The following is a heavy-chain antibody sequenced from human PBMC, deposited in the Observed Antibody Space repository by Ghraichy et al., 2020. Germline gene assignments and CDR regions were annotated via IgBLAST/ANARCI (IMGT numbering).Heavy chain of an antibody. V-gene: IGHV4-31*03. J-gene: IGHJ5*02. D-gene: IGHD5-18*01. CDR1: GGSISSGGYY. Sequence: SETLSLTCTVSGGSISSGGYYWSWIRQHPGKGLEWIGYIYYSGSTYYNPSLKSRVTISVDTSKNQFSLKLSSVTAADTAVYYCARAWQGRGYSYGYPSWFDPWGQGTLVTVSS. CDR3: ARAWQGRGYSYGYPSWFDP. CDR2: IYYSGST.